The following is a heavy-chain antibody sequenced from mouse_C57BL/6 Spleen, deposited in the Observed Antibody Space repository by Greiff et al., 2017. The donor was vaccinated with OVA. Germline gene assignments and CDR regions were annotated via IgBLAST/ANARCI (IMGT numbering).Heavy chain of an antibody. CDR2: IDPSDSYT. CDR3: ARSYGSSYATWFAY. CDR1: GYTFTSYW. J-gene: IGHJ3*01. V-gene: IGHV1-69*01. D-gene: IGHD1-1*01. Sequence: QVQLQQPGAELVMPGASVKLSCKASGYTFTSYWMHWVKQRPGQGLEWIGEIDPSDSYTNYNQKFKGKSTLTVDKSSSTAYMQLSSLTSEDSAVYYCARSYGSSYATWFAYWGQGTLVTVSA.